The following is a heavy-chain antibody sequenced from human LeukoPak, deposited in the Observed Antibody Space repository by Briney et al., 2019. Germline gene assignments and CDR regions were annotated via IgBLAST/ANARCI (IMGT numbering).Heavy chain of an antibody. CDR1: GHTFSSYY. Sequence: ASVKVSCKASGHTFSSYYIHWVRQAPGQGLEWMGIINPSGGSTSYAQKFQGRVTMTRDTSTSTVYMELSSLRSEDTAVYYCARVVTRAYGSGSYSFDYWGQGTLVTVPS. CDR3: ARVVTRAYGSGSYSFDY. J-gene: IGHJ4*02. D-gene: IGHD3-10*01. CDR2: INPSGGST. V-gene: IGHV1-46*01.